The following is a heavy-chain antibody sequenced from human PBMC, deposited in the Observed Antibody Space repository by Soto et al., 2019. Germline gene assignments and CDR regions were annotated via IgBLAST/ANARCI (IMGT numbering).Heavy chain of an antibody. D-gene: IGHD3-22*01. J-gene: IGHJ3*02. CDR1: GYTFTGYY. CDR3: ARAPWYYYDSSGYFGYAFDI. Sequence: ASVKVSCKASGYTFTGYYMHWVRQAPGQGLEWMGWINPNSGGTNYAQKFQGRVTMTRDTSISTAYMELSRLRPDDTAVYYCARAPWYYYDSSGYFGYAFDIWGQGTMVTVSS. CDR2: INPNSGGT. V-gene: IGHV1-2*02.